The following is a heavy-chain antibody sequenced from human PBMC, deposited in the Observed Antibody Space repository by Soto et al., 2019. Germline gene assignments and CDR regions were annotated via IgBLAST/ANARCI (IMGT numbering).Heavy chain of an antibody. V-gene: IGHV1-18*04. D-gene: IGHD2-2*01. Sequence: ASVKVSCKASGYTPADFGISWVRQAPGQGLEWMGWVSGNNGASNPAPKVQGRITMALDTSTGVSYMALRSLRSDDTAIYYCVRDQKYFRVNGNWFDSWGQGTLVTVS. CDR3: VRDQKYFRVNGNWFDS. J-gene: IGHJ5*01. CDR1: GYTPADFG. CDR2: VSGNNGAS.